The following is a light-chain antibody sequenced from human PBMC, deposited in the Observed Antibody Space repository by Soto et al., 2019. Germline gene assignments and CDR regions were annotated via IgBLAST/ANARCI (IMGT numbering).Light chain of an antibody. V-gene: IGKV1-39*01. J-gene: IGKJ2*01. CDR3: QQSFSAPRT. CDR1: DTIIDY. CDR2: SAS. Sequence: DIQMSQSPSSLSASVGDSVTITCRASDTIIDYLNWYQQQPGEAPKLLIYSASSLHSGVPSRFRGSGSGTHFTLTISSHRPEDFATYFCQQSFSAPRTFGQGTKLQAK.